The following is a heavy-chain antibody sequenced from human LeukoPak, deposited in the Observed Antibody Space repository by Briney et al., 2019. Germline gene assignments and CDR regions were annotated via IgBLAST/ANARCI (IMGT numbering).Heavy chain of an antibody. CDR2: ISYDGSNK. V-gene: IGHV3-30*04. CDR1: GLTFSSYA. J-gene: IGHJ4*02. Sequence: GGPLRLSCAASGLTFSSYAMHWVRQAPGKGLEWVAVISYDGSNKYYADSVKGRFTISRDNSKNTLYLQMNSLRAEDTAVYYCASGYYYGSGSYYRYFDYWGQGTLVTVSS. CDR3: ASGYYYGSGSYYRYFDY. D-gene: IGHD3-10*01.